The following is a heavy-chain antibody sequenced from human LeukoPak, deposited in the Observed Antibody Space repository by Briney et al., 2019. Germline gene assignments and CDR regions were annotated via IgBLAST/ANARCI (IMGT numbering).Heavy chain of an antibody. D-gene: IGHD3-3*01. J-gene: IGHJ6*03. V-gene: IGHV4-34*01. Sequence: PSETLSLTCGVYGGSFSPDCWSWIRQPPGKGLEWIGEINHRRTTNYNPSLKSRVTISIDTSKNQFSLKLTSVTAADTAVYYCARAVITSFGGPYYMDVWGKGTTVTVSS. CDR1: GGSFSPDC. CDR3: ARAVITSFGGPYYMDV. CDR2: INHRRTT.